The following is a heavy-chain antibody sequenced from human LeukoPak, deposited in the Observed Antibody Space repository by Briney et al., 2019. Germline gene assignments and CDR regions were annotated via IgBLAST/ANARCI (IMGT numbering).Heavy chain of an antibody. CDR2: ISGSGGST. Sequence: GGTLRLSCAASGFTFSSYGMSWVRQAPGKGLEWVSAISGSGGSTYYADSVKGRFTISRDNSKNTLYLQMNSLTAEETAVYYGARVKTMKVVVTVFDYWGQGTLVTVSS. J-gene: IGHJ4*02. V-gene: IGHV3-23*01. CDR1: GFTFSSYG. D-gene: IGHD3-22*01. CDR3: ARVKTMKVVVTVFDY.